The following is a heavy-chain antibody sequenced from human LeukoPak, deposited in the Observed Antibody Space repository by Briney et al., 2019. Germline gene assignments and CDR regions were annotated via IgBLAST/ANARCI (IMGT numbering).Heavy chain of an antibody. J-gene: IGHJ4*02. CDR3: ARSSRSSGWFY. CDR2: IYYSGST. Sequence: SETLSLTCTVSGGSISSGDYYWSWIRQPPGKGLEWIGYIYYSGSTYYNPSLKSRVTISVDTSKNQFSLKLSSVTAADAAVYYCARSSRSSGWFYWGQGTLVTVSS. V-gene: IGHV4-30-4*08. CDR1: GGSISSGDYY. D-gene: IGHD6-19*01.